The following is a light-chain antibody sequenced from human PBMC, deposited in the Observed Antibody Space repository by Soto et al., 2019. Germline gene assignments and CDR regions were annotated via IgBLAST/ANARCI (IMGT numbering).Light chain of an antibody. CDR2: DDG. V-gene: IGLV3-21*03. CDR1: NIGSKS. Sequence: SYELTQPPSVSVAPGRTATITCGGNNIGSKSVHWYQQRPGQAPVLVVYDDGDRPSGIPERFAGSNSGNTATLTISRVEAGDEAVYYCQVWESSSGHYVFGSGTKVTVL. J-gene: IGLJ1*01. CDR3: QVWESSSGHYV.